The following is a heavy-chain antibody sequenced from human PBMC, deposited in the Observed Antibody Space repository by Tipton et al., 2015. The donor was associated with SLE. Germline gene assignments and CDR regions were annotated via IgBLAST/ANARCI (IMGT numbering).Heavy chain of an antibody. J-gene: IGHJ4*02. D-gene: IGHD6-19*01. CDR3: ARANLQWLVQDY. CDR1: GGSISSSRYY. CDR2: IYHSGTA. V-gene: IGHV4-39*07. Sequence: TLSLTCTVSGGSISSSRYYWGWIRQPPGKGLEWIGSIYHSGTAYYNPSLKSRVTISVDTSKNQISLKLSSVTAADTAVYYCARANLQWLVQDYWGQGTLVTVSS.